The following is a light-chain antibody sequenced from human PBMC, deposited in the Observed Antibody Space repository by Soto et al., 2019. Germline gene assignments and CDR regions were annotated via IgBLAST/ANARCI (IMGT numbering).Light chain of an antibody. CDR1: SSDVGGYDQ. J-gene: IGLJ2*01. Sequence: QSALTQPASVSGSPGQSIAISCTGTSSDVGGYDQVSWYQQHPDKAPKLLIYAVTIRSSVVSSRFSGSKSGSTSSLTISGFQAEDEADYYGSSSTCSGTFFGGVTNQTVL. V-gene: IGLV2-14*03. CDR3: SSSTCSGTF. CDR2: AVT.